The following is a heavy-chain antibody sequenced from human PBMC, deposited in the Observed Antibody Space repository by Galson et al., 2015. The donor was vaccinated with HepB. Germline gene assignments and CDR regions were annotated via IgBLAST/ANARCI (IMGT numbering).Heavy chain of an antibody. Sequence: SLRLSCAASGFTFSRYWMRWVRQAPGKGLEWVANITQDGSEKYYVDSVRGRFTISRDNAKNPLYLQMNSLRAEDTAVYYCARDPGERFLEWLPPYYYMDVWGKGTTVTVS. J-gene: IGHJ6*03. CDR2: ITQDGSEK. V-gene: IGHV3-7*01. CDR1: GFTFSRYW. D-gene: IGHD3-3*01. CDR3: ARDPGERFLEWLPPYYYMDV.